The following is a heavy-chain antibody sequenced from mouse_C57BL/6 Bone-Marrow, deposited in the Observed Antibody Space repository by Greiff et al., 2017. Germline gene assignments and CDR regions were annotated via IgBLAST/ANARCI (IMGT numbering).Heavy chain of an antibody. CDR1: GYTFTDYE. Sequence: QVQLQQSGAELVRPGASVTLSCKASGYTFTDYEMHWVKQTPVHGLEWIGAIDPETGGTAYNQKFKGKAILTADKSSSTAYMELRSLTSEDSAGYYCTRDYYGSSYPHWYGDVWGTGTTVTVSS. D-gene: IGHD1-1*01. J-gene: IGHJ1*03. CDR2: IDPETGGT. V-gene: IGHV1-15*01. CDR3: TRDYYGSSYPHWYGDV.